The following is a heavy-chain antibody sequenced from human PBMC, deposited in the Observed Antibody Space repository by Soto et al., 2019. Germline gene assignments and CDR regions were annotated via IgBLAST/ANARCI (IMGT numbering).Heavy chain of an antibody. D-gene: IGHD3-9*01. CDR3: ARGILYFDWLSPFDY. CDR1: GFTFSSDS. Sequence: GALRLSCAASGFTFSSDSMNWVRKAPGKGLECVSSISSSSSYIYYADSVKGRFTISRDNAKNSLYLQMNILRAEDTAVYYCARGILYFDWLSPFDYWRQGTLVTVSS. CDR2: ISSSSSYI. V-gene: IGHV3-21*01. J-gene: IGHJ4*02.